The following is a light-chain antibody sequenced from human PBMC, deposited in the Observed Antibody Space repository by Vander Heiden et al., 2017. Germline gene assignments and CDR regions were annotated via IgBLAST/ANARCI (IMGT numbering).Light chain of an antibody. J-gene: IGLJ2*01. CDR1: KLGDKY. Sequence: SYEVTQPPSVSVSPGQTASITCSGDKLGDKYASWYQQKPGQSPVLVIYQDIKRPSGIPERFSGSNSGNTATLTISGTQPMDEADYYCQASDRSTVVFGGGTKLTGL. V-gene: IGLV3-1*01. CDR3: QASDRSTVV. CDR2: QDI.